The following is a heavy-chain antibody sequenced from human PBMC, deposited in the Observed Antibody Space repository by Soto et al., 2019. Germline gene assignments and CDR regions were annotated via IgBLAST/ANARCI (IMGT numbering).Heavy chain of an antibody. CDR2: IDPSDSYT. Sequence: GESLKISCKGSGYSFTSYWISWVRQMPGEGLEWMGRIDPSDSYTNYSPSFQGHVTISAGKSISTAYLQWSSLKASDTAMYYCARHGTIYYYYYGMDVWGQGTTVTVSS. J-gene: IGHJ6*02. CDR1: GYSFTSYW. CDR3: ARHGTIYYYYYGMDV. V-gene: IGHV5-10-1*01.